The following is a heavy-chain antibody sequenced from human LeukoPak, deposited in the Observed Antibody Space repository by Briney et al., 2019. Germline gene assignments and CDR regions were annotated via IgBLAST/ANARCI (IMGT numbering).Heavy chain of an antibody. V-gene: IGHV4-34*01. CDR3: AXHPYGSGSYSP. Sequence: CXVYGGSFSGYYWSWIRQPPGKGLEWIGEINHSGSTNYNPSLKSRVTISVDTSKNQFSLKLSSVTAADTAVYYCAXHPYGSGSYSPWGRGTLVTVSS. D-gene: IGHD3-10*01. CDR2: INHSGST. J-gene: IGHJ5*02. CDR1: GGSFSGYY.